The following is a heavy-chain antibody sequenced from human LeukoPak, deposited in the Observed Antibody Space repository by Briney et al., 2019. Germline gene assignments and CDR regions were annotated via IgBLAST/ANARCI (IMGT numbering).Heavy chain of an antibody. Sequence: VASVKVSFKASGYTFTSYGISWVRQAPGQGLEWMGWISAYNGNTNYAQKLQGRVTMTTDTSTSTAYMELRSLRSDDTAVYYCARDSGWYSGSYYVTRGYYFDYWGQGTLVTVSS. CDR1: GYTFTSYG. CDR3: ARDSGWYSGSYYVTRGYYFDY. CDR2: ISAYNGNT. J-gene: IGHJ4*02. D-gene: IGHD1-26*01. V-gene: IGHV1-18*01.